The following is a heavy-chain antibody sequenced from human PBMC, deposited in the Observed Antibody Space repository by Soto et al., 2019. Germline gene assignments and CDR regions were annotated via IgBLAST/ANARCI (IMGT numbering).Heavy chain of an antibody. V-gene: IGHV4-39*01. CDR1: GGSIYSSSYY. CDR2: IYYSGSS. Sequence: TLSLTCTVSGGSIYSSSYYWGWIRQPPGKGLEWIGSIYYSGSSAYNPSLKSRVTISVDTSKTQFPLKLNSVSAADTAVYYFARHLLPLRWAEVFDVWGQGTLVPVSS. D-gene: IGHD4-17*01. J-gene: IGHJ3*01. CDR3: ARHLLPLRWAEVFDV.